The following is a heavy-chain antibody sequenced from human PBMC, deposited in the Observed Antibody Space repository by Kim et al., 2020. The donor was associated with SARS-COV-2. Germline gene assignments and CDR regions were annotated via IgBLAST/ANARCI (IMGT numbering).Heavy chain of an antibody. D-gene: IGHD1-26*01. CDR2: IYYSGST. Sequence: SETLSLTCTVSGGSISSYYWSWIRQPPGKGLEWIGYIYYSGSTNYNPSLKSRVTISVDTSKNQFSLKLSSVTAADTAVYYCARVGVGATQLDYWGQGTLVTVSS. CDR3: ARVGVGATQLDY. CDR1: GGSISSYY. V-gene: IGHV4-59*01. J-gene: IGHJ4*02.